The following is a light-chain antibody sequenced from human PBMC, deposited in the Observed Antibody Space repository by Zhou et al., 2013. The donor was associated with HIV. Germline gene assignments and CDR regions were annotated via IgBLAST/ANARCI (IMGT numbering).Light chain of an antibody. Sequence: EVLMTQSPVTLSVSPGGRATLSCRASQSVDTYLAWYQQRPGQPPRLLIYDASTRATGVPVRFSGSGSGTEFTLTIAGLQSEDVAVYYCQQYNNWPTFGGGTKVEIK. CDR1: QSVDTY. J-gene: IGKJ4*01. V-gene: IGKV3-15*01. CDR2: DAS. CDR3: QQYNNWPT.